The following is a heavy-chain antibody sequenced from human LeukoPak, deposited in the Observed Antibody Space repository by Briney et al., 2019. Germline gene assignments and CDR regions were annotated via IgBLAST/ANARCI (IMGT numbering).Heavy chain of an antibody. D-gene: IGHD1-26*01. CDR3: ARGGWEQPVDY. V-gene: IGHV3-48*01. CDR2: ISSSSSTI. J-gene: IGHJ4*02. CDR1: GFTFSSYS. Sequence: GGSLRLFCAASGFTFSSYSMYWFRQAPGKGLEYISYISSSSSTIYYADSVKGRFTISRDNAKKSLYLQMNSLRAEDTAVYYCARGGWEQPVDYWGQGTLVTVSS.